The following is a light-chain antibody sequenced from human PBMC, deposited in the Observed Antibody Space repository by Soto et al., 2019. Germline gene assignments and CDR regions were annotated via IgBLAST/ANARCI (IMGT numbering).Light chain of an antibody. J-gene: IGKJ1*01. CDR2: AAS. CDR3: QQTNSFPRT. CDR1: QDISTW. V-gene: IGKV1-12*01. Sequence: DIQMPQSPSSVSASVGDSVTITCRASQDISTWLAWYQQKPGEAPRLLIYAASTLQSGVPSTFSGSGSGTEFTLTISSLQPEDIATYYCQQTNSFPRTFGQGTKVDI.